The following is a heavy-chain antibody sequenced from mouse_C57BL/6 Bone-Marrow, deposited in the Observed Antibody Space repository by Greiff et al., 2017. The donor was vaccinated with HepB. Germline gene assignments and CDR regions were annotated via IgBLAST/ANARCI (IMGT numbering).Heavy chain of an antibody. D-gene: IGHD1-1*01. J-gene: IGHJ2*01. Sequence: EVKLVESGGGLVKPGGSLKLSCAASGFTFSSYTMSWVRQTPEKRLEWVATISGGGGNTYYPDSVKGRFTISRDNAKNTLYLQMSSLRSEDTALYYCARQDYGSSDFDYWGQGTTLTVSS. CDR2: ISGGGGNT. V-gene: IGHV5-9*01. CDR3: ARQDYGSSDFDY. CDR1: GFTFSSYT.